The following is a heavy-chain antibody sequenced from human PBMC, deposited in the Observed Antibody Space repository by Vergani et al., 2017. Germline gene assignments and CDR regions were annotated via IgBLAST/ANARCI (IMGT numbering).Heavy chain of an antibody. CDR1: GFTFSIYW. D-gene: IGHD4-23*01. CDR3: AREGYGGNSGEYFQH. CDR2: INSYGSSP. V-gene: IGHV3-74*01. J-gene: IGHJ1*01. Sequence: EVQLVESGGGLVQPGGSLRLSCAASGFTFSIYWMYWVRQAPGKGLVWVSLINSYGSSPSYADSVKGRFTISRDNATNPLYLQMNSLRAEDTAVYYCAREGYGGNSGEYFQHWDEDTLVTVSS.